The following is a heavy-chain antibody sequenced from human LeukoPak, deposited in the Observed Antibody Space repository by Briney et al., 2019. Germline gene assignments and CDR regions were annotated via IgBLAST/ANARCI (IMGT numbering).Heavy chain of an antibody. J-gene: IGHJ4*02. CDR2: IQGGGSA. V-gene: IGHV4-59*08. D-gene: IGHD6-6*01. CDR3: ARQQWDSNSGDHY. Sequence: SETLSLTCDVSGGSITPYYWNWIRQTPGKGLEWIGFIQGGGSAYYNPSLKSRLSILVDMSKNQVSLRLNSVTAAVTAVYYCARQQWDSNSGDHYWGQGTLVTVPS. CDR1: GGSITPYY.